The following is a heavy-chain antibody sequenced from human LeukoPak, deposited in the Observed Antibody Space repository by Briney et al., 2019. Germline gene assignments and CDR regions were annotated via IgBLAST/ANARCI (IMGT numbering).Heavy chain of an antibody. D-gene: IGHD5-18*01. J-gene: IGHJ5*02. CDR1: GGSFSGYY. CDR2: IYHSGST. V-gene: IGHV4-34*01. Sequence: PSETLSLTCAVYGGSFSGYYWSWIRQSPGKGLEWIGYIYHSGSTYYNPTLKSRVIISVDTSKNQFSLKLSSVSAADTAVYYCASGYSTDSDWFDPWGQGTLVTVSS. CDR3: ASGYSTDSDWFDP.